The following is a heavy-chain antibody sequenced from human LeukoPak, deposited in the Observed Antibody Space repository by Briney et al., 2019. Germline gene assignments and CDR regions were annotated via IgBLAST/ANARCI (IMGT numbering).Heavy chain of an antibody. CDR2: IDPSDSYT. CDR1: GYSFTSYW. CDR3: ARQIGYCSSTSCYVYFDY. J-gene: IGHJ4*02. Sequence: GESLKISCKGSGYSFTSYWIIWVRQMPGKGLEWMGNIDPSDSYTNYSPSFQGHVTISGDKSISTAYLQWSSLKASDTALYYCARQIGYCSSTSCYVYFDYWGQGTLVTVSS. V-gene: IGHV5-10-1*01. D-gene: IGHD2-2*01.